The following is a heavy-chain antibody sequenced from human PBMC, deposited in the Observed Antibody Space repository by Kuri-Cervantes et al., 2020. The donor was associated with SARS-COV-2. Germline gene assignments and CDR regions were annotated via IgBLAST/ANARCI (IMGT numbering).Heavy chain of an antibody. CDR3: ALGYWGSGYPRYYYYMDV. CDR1: GYTFTSYY. CDR2: IIPIFGTA. V-gene: IGHV1-69*13. Sequence: SVKVSCKASGYTFTSYYTHWVRQAPGQGLEWMGGIIPIFGTANYAQKFQGRVTITADESTSTAYMELSSLRSEDTAVYYCALGYWGSGYPRYYYYMDVWGKGTTVTVSS. J-gene: IGHJ6*03. D-gene: IGHD3-22*01.